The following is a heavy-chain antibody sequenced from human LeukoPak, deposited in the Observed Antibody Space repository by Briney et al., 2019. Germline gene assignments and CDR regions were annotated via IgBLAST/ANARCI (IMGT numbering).Heavy chain of an antibody. CDR3: AREGDFWSGYAFDY. V-gene: IGHV1-8*03. J-gene: IGHJ4*02. CDR2: MNPNSGNT. D-gene: IGHD3-3*01. CDR1: GYTFTSYD. Sequence: VASVKVSCKASGYTFTSYDINWVRQATGQGLEWMGWMNPNSGNTGYAQKFQGRVTITRNTSISTAYMELSSLRSEDTAVYYCAREGDFWSGYAFDYWGQGTLVTVSS.